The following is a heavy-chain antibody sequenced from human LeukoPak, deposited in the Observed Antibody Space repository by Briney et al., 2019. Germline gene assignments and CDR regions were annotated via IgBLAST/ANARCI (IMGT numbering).Heavy chain of an antibody. D-gene: IGHD3-22*01. V-gene: IGHV3-21*01. J-gene: IGHJ6*02. CDR3: ARTPRETSYYYDSSGYSYYYYYGMDV. CDR1: GFTFSSYS. CDR2: ISSSSSYI. Sequence: PGGSMRLSCAASGFTFSSYSMNWVRQAPGKGLEWVSFISSSSSYIYYADSVKGRFTISRDNAKNSLYLHMNSLRAEDTAVYYCARTPRETSYYYDSSGYSYYYYYGMDVWGQGTTVTVSS.